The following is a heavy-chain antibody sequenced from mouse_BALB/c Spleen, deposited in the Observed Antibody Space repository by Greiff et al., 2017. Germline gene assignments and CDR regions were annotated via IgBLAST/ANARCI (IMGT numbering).Heavy chain of an antibody. J-gene: IGHJ2*01. Sequence: DVKLVESGGGLVKPGGSLKLSCAASGFTFSDYYMYWVRQTPEKRLEWVATISDGGSYTYYPDSVKGRFTISRDNAKNNLYLQMSSLKSEDTAMYYCARAGPTYWGQGTTLTVSS. CDR2: ISDGGSYT. V-gene: IGHV5-4*02. CDR3: ARAGPTY. D-gene: IGHD4-1*01. CDR1: GFTFSDYY.